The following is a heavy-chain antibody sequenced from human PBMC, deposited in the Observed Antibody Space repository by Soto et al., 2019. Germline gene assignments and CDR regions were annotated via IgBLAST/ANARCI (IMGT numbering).Heavy chain of an antibody. CDR1: GFSFSFYE. J-gene: IGHJ4*02. CDR3: ARDRAAGCY. CDR2: ISSGSDTI. D-gene: IGHD2-15*01. Sequence: GVYLRLSCAASGFSFSFYEMNWVRQAPGKGLEWVAYISSGSDTIHYADSVRGRFTVSRDNAKNSLYLQMTGLRVDDTALYYCARDRAAGCYWGQGT. V-gene: IGHV3-48*03.